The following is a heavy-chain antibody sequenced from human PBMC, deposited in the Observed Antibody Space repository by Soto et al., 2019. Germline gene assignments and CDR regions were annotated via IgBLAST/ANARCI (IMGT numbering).Heavy chain of an antibody. D-gene: IGHD4-17*01. CDR2: IYYSGST. Sequence: PSETLSLTCTVSGGSISSYYWSWIRQPPGKGLEWIGYIYYSGSTNYNPSLKSRVTISVDTSKNQFSLKLSSVTAADTAVYYCARDDYGENGIDYWGQGTLVTVSS. CDR3: ARDDYGENGIDY. V-gene: IGHV4-59*01. J-gene: IGHJ4*02. CDR1: GGSISSYY.